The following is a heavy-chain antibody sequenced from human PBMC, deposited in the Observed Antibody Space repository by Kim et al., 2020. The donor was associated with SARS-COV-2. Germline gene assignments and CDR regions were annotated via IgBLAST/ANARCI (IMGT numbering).Heavy chain of an antibody. D-gene: IGHD2-15*01. CDR1: GYTLTELS. CDR3: VTVAYCIGGSCYSPYYYYGMDV. Sequence: ASVKVSCKVSGYTLTELSMHWVRQAPGKGLEWMGGFDPEDGETIYAQKFQGRVTMTEDTSTDTAYMELSSLRSEDTAVYYCVTVAYCIGGSCYSPYYYYGMDVWGQGTTVTVSS. V-gene: IGHV1-24*01. CDR2: FDPEDGET. J-gene: IGHJ6*02.